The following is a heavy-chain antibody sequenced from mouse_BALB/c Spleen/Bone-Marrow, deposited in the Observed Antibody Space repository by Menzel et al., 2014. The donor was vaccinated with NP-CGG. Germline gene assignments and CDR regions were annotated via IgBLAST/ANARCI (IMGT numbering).Heavy chain of an antibody. V-gene: IGHV1-67*01. D-gene: IGHD2-2*01. J-gene: IGHJ3*01. CDR1: GYTFTDYA. Sequence: QVQLQQSGPELVRPGVSVKISCKGSGYTFTDYAMHWVKQSHAKSLEWIGVISTYSGNTNYNQKFKGKATMTVDKSSSTAYMELARLASEDSAIYYCARPGYGYDWFAYWGQGTLVTVSA. CDR3: ARPGYGYDWFAY. CDR2: ISTYSGNT.